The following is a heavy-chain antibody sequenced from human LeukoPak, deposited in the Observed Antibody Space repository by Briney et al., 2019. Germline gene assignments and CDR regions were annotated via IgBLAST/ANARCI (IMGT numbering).Heavy chain of an antibody. J-gene: IGHJ6*03. CDR3: ARIYGNYYMDV. V-gene: IGHV4-38-2*01. CDR1: GYSISSGYY. Sequence: SSETLSLTCAVSGYSISSGYYWGCCLQPPGKGLEWIGRIHHSGSSSYNPSLKNRVTISVDTSNNQFSLMVPSVTAAAHAVYYCARIYGNYYMDVWGKGTAVSV. D-gene: IGHD2-2*02. CDR2: IHHSGSS.